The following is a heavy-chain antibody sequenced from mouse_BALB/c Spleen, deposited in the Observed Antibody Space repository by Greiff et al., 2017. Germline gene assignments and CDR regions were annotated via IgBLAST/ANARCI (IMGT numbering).Heavy chain of an antibody. Sequence: EVQRVESGGGLVKPGGSLKLSCAASGFTFSSYAMSWVRQTPEKRLEWVASISSGGSTYYPDSVKGRFTISRDNARNILYLQMSSLRSEDTAMYYCARGGDGYFDVWGAGTTVTVSS. J-gene: IGHJ1*01. CDR3: ARGGDGYFDV. CDR2: ISSGGST. V-gene: IGHV5-6-5*01. CDR1: GFTFSSYA.